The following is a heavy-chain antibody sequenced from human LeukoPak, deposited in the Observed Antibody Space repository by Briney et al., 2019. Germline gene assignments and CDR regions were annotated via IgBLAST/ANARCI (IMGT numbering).Heavy chain of an antibody. CDR2: ISAYNGNT. V-gene: IGHV1-18*04. CDR3: ARVSSSSWYPPFDY. D-gene: IGHD6-13*01. J-gene: IGHJ4*02. Sequence: ASVKVSCKASGYTFTSYGISWVRQAPGQGLEWMGWISAYNGNTNYAQKLQGRVTMTTDTSTSTAYMELRSLRSDDTAVYYCARVSSSSWYPPFDYWGQGTLVTVSS. CDR1: GYTFTSYG.